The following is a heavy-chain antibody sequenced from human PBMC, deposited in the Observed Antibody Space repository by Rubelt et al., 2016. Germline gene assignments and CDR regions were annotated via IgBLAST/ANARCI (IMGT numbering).Heavy chain of an antibody. D-gene: IGHD1-26*01. Sequence: AASGFTFRSYGMNWVRQAPGKGLEWVSSISSSSSYVYYADSVKGRFTISRDNSKNTLYLQMNSLRAEDTAVYYCARVLSDSGRYHHFDYWGQGTLLTASS. CDR1: GFTFRSYG. J-gene: IGHJ4*02. CDR3: ARVLSDSGRYHHFDY. CDR2: ISSSSSYV. V-gene: IGHV3-21*01.